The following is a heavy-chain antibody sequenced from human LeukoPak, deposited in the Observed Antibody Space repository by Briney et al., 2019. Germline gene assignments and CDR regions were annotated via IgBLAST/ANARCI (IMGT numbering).Heavy chain of an antibody. CDR3: ARLARDDYDDYETVDY. J-gene: IGHJ4*02. D-gene: IGHD4-17*01. CDR1: GFTFSSYW. Sequence: GGSLRLSCAASGFTFSSYWMSWVRQAPGKGLEWVANIKQDGSEKYYVDSVRGRFTISRDNAKNSLYLQMNSLRAEDTAVYYCARLARDDYDDYETVDYWGQGTLVTVSS. V-gene: IGHV3-7*01. CDR2: IKQDGSEK.